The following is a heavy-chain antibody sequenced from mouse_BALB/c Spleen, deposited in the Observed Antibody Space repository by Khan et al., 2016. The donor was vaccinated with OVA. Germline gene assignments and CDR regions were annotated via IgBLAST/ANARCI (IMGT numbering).Heavy chain of an antibody. CDR2: INPNTGES. CDR1: GYTFTDYG. J-gene: IGHJ4*01. Sequence: QIQLVQSGPELKKPGETVKISCKASGYTFTDYGMNWVKQAPGKGLKWMGWINPNTGESTFAEDFKGRFAFSLETSARTAYLQINNLKNEDTAIYFCARDDYYGSADRNLDHYALDYWGQGTSVTVSS. V-gene: IGHV9-3*02. CDR3: ARDDYYGSADRNLDHYALDY. D-gene: IGHD1-1*01.